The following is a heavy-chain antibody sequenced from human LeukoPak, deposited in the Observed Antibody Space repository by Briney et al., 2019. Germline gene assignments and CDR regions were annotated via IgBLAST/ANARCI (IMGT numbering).Heavy chain of an antibody. V-gene: IGHV4-61*08. Sequence: PSETLSLTCTVSGGSISSGDYYWSWIRQPPGKGPEWIGDIFYTGKTNYNPSLKSRVSISIDTSKNQFSLKLTSVTAADTAVYYCARVFDSWGQGTLVTVSS. CDR3: ARVFDS. J-gene: IGHJ4*02. CDR1: GGSISSGDYY. CDR2: IFYTGKT.